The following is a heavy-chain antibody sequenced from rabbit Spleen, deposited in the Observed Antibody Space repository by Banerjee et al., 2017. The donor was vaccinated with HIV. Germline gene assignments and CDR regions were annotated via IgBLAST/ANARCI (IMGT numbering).Heavy chain of an antibody. Sequence: EQLGESGGGLVKPEGSLTLTCKASGVSLNDKDVMCWVRQAPGKGLEWIACINIVTGKSVYASWAKGRFTMSRASSTTVTLQMTSLTAADTATYFCARGSATMTMVITGYYLNLWGPGTLVTVS. J-gene: IGHJ4*01. CDR2: INIVTGKS. CDR3: ARGSATMTMVITGYYLNL. CDR1: GVSLNDKDV. V-gene: IGHV1S45*01. D-gene: IGHD2-1*01.